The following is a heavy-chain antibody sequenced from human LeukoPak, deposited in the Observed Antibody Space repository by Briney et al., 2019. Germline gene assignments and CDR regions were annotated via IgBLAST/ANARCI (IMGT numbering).Heavy chain of an antibody. CDR2: IYPSGST. CDR3: ARDVLAAAGTFDY. Sequence: PSETLSLTCSVSGDSISSGSFYWSWIRQPAGRGLEWIGRIYPSGSTNYNPPLESRVTISVDTSKNQFSLKLSSVTAADTAVYYCARDVLAAAGTFDYWGQGALVTVSS. J-gene: IGHJ4*02. D-gene: IGHD6-13*01. CDR1: GDSISSGSFY. V-gene: IGHV4-61*02.